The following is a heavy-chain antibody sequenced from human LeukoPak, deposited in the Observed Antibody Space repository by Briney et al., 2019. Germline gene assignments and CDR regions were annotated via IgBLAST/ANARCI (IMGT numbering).Heavy chain of an antibody. Sequence: PGGSLRLSCAASGFTFSSFGMPWVRQAPGKGLDWVAVISCNGRNKYYADSVKDGFTITRDNSKKTLYLHMCTLGPDDASVYYCAIESSRYFDWFSFTDLGLHDWGQESLDTDSS. D-gene: IGHD3-9*01. CDR3: AIESSRYFDWFSFTDLGLHD. CDR2: ISCNGRNK. J-gene: IGHJ4*02. CDR1: GFTFSSFG. V-gene: IGHV3-30*03.